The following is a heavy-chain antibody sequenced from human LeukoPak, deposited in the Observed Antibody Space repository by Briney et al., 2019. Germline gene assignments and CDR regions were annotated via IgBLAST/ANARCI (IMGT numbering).Heavy chain of an antibody. V-gene: IGHV5-51*01. CDR3: ARHTQLLWFEWYFDY. D-gene: IGHD3-10*01. Sequence: GEPLKISCKGSGSSFTSYWIGWVRQMPGKGLEWMGIIYPGDSDTRYSPSFRGQVTISADKSISTAYLQWSSLKASDTAMYYCARHTQLLWFEWYFDYWGQGTLVTVSS. CDR2: IYPGDSDT. J-gene: IGHJ4*02. CDR1: GSSFTSYW.